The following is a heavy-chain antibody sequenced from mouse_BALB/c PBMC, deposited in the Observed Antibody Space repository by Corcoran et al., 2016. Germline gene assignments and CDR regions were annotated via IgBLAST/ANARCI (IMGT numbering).Heavy chain of an antibody. CDR1: GYTFTSYV. J-gene: IGHJ4*01. Sequence: EVQLQQSGPELVKPGASVKMSCKASGYTFTSYVMHWVKQKPGQGLEWIGYINPYNDGTKYNEKFKGKATLTSDKSSSTAYMELSSLTSEDSAVYYCARVNYRYGGYAMDYWVQGTSVTVSS. CDR3: ARVNYRYGGYAMDY. CDR2: INPYNDGT. V-gene: IGHV1S136*01. D-gene: IGHD2-14*01.